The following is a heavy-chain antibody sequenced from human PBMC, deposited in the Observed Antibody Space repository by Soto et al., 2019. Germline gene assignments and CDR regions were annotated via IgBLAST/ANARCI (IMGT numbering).Heavy chain of an antibody. CDR1: GFTVSSNY. V-gene: IGHV3-53*01. D-gene: IGHD6-13*01. CDR2: IYSGGST. J-gene: IGHJ6*02. CDR3: AREVAAAYDYGMDV. Sequence: SLILSCAASGFTVSSNYMSWVRQAPGKGLEWVSVIYSGGSTYYADSVKGRFTISRDNSKNTLYLQMNSLRAEDTAVYYCAREVAAAYDYGMDVWGQGTTVTVSS.